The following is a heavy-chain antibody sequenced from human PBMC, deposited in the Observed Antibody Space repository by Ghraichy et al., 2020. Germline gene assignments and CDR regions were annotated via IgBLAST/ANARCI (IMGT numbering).Heavy chain of an antibody. CDR3: ARDTYDFWSGYYTYYYGMDV. CDR1: GFTFSSYG. J-gene: IGHJ6*02. Sequence: GGSLRLSCAASGFTFSSYGMHWVRQAPGKGLEWVAVIWYDGSNKYYADSVKGRFTISRDNSKNTLYLQMNSLRAEDTAVYYCARDTYDFWSGYYTYYYGMDVWGQGTTVTVSS. CDR2: IWYDGSNK. D-gene: IGHD3-3*01. V-gene: IGHV3-33*01.